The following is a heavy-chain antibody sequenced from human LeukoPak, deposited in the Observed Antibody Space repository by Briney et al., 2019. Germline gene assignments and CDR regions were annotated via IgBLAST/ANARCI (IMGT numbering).Heavy chain of an antibody. Sequence: GGSLRLSCAASGFSVSNNYVTWARQPPGKGLEWVSVIYSGGDTYYADSVKGRFTISRDNSKNMLYLQMNSLRVEDTAVYYCTDTVAGWGQGTLVTVS. CDR3: TDTVAG. J-gene: IGHJ4*02. V-gene: IGHV3-53*05. CDR1: GFSVSNNY. CDR2: IYSGGDT. D-gene: IGHD4-23*01.